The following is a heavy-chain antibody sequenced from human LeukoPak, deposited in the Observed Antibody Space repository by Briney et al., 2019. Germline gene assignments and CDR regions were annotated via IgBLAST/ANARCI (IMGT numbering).Heavy chain of an antibody. Sequence: GGSLRLSCAASGFTFSSHIMNWVRQAPGKGLEWVSSISGSSSYIYYADSVKGRFTISRDNAKNSLYLQMNSLRAEGTAVYYCARDSSSWYEGGPFDYWGQGTLVTVSS. J-gene: IGHJ4*02. V-gene: IGHV3-21*01. CDR3: ARDSSSWYEGGPFDY. CDR1: GFTFSSHI. D-gene: IGHD6-13*01. CDR2: ISGSSSYI.